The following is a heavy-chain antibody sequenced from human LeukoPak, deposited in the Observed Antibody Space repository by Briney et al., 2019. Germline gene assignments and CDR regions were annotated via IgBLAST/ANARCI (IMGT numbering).Heavy chain of an antibody. V-gene: IGHV4-61*01. J-gene: IGHJ3*02. CDR2: IYYSGST. D-gene: IGHD4-23*01. CDR3: ARRYLITEGVVTHYDAFDI. Sequence: SETLSLTCSVSGGSINGGSYYWSWIRQPPGKGLEWIGYIYYSGSTNYNPSLKSRVTISADTSKNQFSLKLSSVTAADTAVYYCARRYLITEGVVTHYDAFDIWGQGTMVTVSS. CDR1: GGSINGGSYY.